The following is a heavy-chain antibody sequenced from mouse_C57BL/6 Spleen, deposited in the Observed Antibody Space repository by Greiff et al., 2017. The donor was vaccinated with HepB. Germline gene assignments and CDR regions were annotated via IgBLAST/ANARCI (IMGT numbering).Heavy chain of an antibody. CDR1: GYTFTSYW. CDR2: IDPSDSYT. J-gene: IGHJ3*01. CDR3: ARKESY. V-gene: IGHV1-59*01. Sequence: QVQLQQPGAELVRPGTSVKLSCKASGYTFTSYWMHWVKQRPGQGLEWIGVIDPSDSYTNYNQKFKGKATLTVDTSSSTAYIQLSSLTSEDSAVYYCARKESYWGQGTLVTVSA.